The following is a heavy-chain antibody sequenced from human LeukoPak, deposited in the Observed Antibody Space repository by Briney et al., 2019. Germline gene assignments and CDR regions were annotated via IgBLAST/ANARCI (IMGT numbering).Heavy chain of an antibody. CDR1: GFTFSSYE. V-gene: IGHV3-48*03. D-gene: IGHD5-12*01. Sequence: PGGSLRLSCAASGFTFSSYEMNWVRQAPGKGLEWVSYISSSGSTIYYADSVKGRFTISRDNAKNSLYLQMNSLRAEDTAVYYCARAERYGGYRPYYFDYWGQGTLVTVSS. CDR2: ISSSGSTI. J-gene: IGHJ4*02. CDR3: ARAERYGGYRPYYFDY.